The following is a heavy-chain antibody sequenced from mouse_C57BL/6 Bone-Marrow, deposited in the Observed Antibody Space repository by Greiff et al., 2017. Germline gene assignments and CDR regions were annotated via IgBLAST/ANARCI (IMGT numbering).Heavy chain of an antibody. J-gene: IGHJ2*01. CDR3: AREGITTVLAHIDY. V-gene: IGHV1-69*01. D-gene: IGHD1-1*01. CDR2: IDPSDSYT. CDR1: GYTFTSYW. Sequence: QVQLQQPGAELVMPGASVKLSCKASGYTFTSYWMHWVKQRPGQGLEWIGEIDPSDSYTNYNQKFKGKSTLTVDKSSSSAYMQLSSLTSEDSAVYYGAREGITTVLAHIDYWGQGTTLTVSS.